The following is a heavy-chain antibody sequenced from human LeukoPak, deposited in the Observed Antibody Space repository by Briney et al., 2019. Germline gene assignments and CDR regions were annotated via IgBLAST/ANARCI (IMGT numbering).Heavy chain of an antibody. CDR1: GYTFTSYG. V-gene: IGHV1-18*01. D-gene: IGHD2-2*01. Sequence: GASVKVSCKASGYTFTSYGISRVRQAPGQGLEWMGWISAYNGNTNYAQKLQGRVTMTTDTSTSTAYMELRSLRSDDTAVYYCARDLEHCRNIICSNSAYWGQGTLVTVSS. CDR3: ARDLEHCRNIICSNSAY. J-gene: IGHJ4*02. CDR2: ISAYNGNT.